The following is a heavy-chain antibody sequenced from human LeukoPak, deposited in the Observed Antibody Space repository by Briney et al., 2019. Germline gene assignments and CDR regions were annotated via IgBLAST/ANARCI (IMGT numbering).Heavy chain of an antibody. CDR2: FFYSGST. V-gene: IGHV4-39*01. CDR3: ARRESWNWFDP. CDR1: GGSISSSSYY. Sequence: SETLSLTCTVSGGSISSSSYYWGWIRQPPGKGLEWIGSFFYSGSTSYNPSLKSRVTKSVDTSKNQFSLHLWSLTAADTAVYYCARRESWNWFDPWGQGTLVIVSS. J-gene: IGHJ5*02.